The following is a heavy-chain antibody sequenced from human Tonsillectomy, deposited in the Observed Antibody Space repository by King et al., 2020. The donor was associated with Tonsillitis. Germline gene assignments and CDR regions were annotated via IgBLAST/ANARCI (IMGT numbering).Heavy chain of an antibody. CDR1: DDSITGYY. Sequence: VQLQESGPGLVKPSETLSLTCTVSDDSITGYYWSWIRQPAGKGLEWIGRVYSSGSTNYNPSLKSRVTMSVDTSKNQFSLRLNSVTAADSAVYYFARDYYDTSGYSSFYFDYWGQGILVTVSS. J-gene: IGHJ4*02. D-gene: IGHD3-22*01. CDR3: ARDYYDTSGYSSFYFDY. CDR2: VYSSGST. V-gene: IGHV4-4*07.